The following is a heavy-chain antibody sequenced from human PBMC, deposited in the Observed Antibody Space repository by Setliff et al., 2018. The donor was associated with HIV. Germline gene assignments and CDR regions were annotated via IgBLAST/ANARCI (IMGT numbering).Heavy chain of an antibody. D-gene: IGHD7-27*01. CDR1: GDSINSGSYY. CDR3: ARALGIGGWYFDL. V-gene: IGHV4-31*03. Sequence: SETLSLTCTVSGDSINSGSYYWSWIRQHPGKGLEWIGYIYYSGSTYYNPSLKSRVTISVDTSKNQFSLKLTSVTAADTAVYYCARALGIGGWYFDLWGRGTLVTVSS. CDR2: IYYSGST. J-gene: IGHJ2*01.